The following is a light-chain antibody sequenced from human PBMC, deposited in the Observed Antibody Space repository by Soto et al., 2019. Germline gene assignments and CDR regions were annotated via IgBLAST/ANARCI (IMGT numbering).Light chain of an antibody. CDR1: SSDVGGYNY. Sequence: QSVLTQPPSASGSPGQSVTISCTGTSSDVGGYNYVSWYQQHPGKAPKVMIYEVNKRPSGVPDRFSGTKSGNTASLTVSGLQAEDEDDYFCKSYTGINNVVFGGGTKLTVL. V-gene: IGLV2-8*01. CDR2: EVN. CDR3: KSYTGINNVV. J-gene: IGLJ3*02.